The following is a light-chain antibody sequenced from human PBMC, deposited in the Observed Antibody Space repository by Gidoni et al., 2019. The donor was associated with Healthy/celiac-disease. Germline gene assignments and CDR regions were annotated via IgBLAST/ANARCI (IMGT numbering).Light chain of an antibody. CDR2: AAS. CDR3: QQSYSTS. CDR1: QSISSY. J-gene: IGKJ3*01. V-gene: IGKV1-39*01. Sequence: DIQMTQSPSSLSASVRDRVTITRRASQSISSYLNWYQQKPGKAPKLLSYAASSLQSGVPSRFSGSGSGTDFTLTISSLQPEDFATYYCQQSYSTSFGPGTKVDIK.